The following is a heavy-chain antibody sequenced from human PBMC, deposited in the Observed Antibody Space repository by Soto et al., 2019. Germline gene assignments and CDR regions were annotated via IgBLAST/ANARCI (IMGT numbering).Heavy chain of an antibody. CDR3: ARGRPGGKYSSSPPFDY. D-gene: IGHD6-6*01. J-gene: IGHJ4*02. Sequence: PGGSLRLSCAASGFTFSSYAMHWVRQAPGKGLEWVAVISYDGSNKYYADSVKGRFTISRDNSKNTLYLQMNSLRAEDTAVYYCARGRPGGKYSSSPPFDYWGQGTLVTVSS. CDR2: ISYDGSNK. CDR1: GFTFSSYA. V-gene: IGHV3-30-3*01.